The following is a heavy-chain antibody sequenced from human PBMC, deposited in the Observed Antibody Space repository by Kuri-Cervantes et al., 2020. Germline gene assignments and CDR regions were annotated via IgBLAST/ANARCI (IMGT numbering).Heavy chain of an antibody. J-gene: IGHJ6*02. V-gene: IGHV3-74*01. CDR2: INSDGSST. CDR1: GFTFSSYW. CDR3: AKEHYYYGMDV. Sequence: GESLKISCAASGFTFSSYWMHWVRQAPGKGLVWVSRINSDGSSTSYADSVKGRFTISRDNSKNTLYLQMNSLRAEDTAVYYCAKEHYYYGMDVWGQGTTVTVSS.